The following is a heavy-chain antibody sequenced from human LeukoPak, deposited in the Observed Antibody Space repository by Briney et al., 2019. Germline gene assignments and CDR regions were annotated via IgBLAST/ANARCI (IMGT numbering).Heavy chain of an antibody. CDR2: IYYSGST. J-gene: IGHJ4*02. D-gene: IGHD5-24*01. Sequence: PSETLSLTCTVSGGSISSYYWSWIRQPPGKGLEWIRYIYYSGSTNYNPSLKSRVIMSVDTSKNQFSLNLSFVTAADTAVYYCARHRDGYHFDYWGQGTLVTVSS. CDR1: GGSISSYY. V-gene: IGHV4-59*08. CDR3: ARHRDGYHFDY.